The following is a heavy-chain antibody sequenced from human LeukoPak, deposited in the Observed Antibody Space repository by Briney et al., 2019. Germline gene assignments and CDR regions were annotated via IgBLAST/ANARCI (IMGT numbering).Heavy chain of an antibody. CDR2: IHPEGNEK. CDR3: ARGDDFSGDH. V-gene: IGHV3-7*04. Sequence: GGSLRLSCAISGFTFSNFWMSWVRQAPGRGLEWVANIHPEGNEKYHPESVKGRFTISRDNINNLLFLQMNALRVEDTAIYYCARGDDFSGDHWGQGTLVTVSS. D-gene: IGHD1-1*01. J-gene: IGHJ4*02. CDR1: GFTFSNFW.